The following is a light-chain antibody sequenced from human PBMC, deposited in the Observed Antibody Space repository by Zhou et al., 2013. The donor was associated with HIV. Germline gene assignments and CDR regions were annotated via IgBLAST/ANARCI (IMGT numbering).Light chain of an antibody. V-gene: IGLV1-40*01. Sequence: QSVLTQPPSASGTPGQRVTISCSGSSSNIGSSSVNWYQQLPGTAPKLLIYVNNNRPSGVPDRFSGSKSGTSASLAITGLQAEDEADYYCQSYDSSLSVVFGGGTRLTVL. CDR3: QSYDSSLSVV. CDR2: VNN. CDR1: SSNIGSSS. J-gene: IGLJ2*01.